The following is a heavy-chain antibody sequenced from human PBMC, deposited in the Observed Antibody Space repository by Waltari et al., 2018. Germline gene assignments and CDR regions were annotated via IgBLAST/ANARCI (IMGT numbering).Heavy chain of an antibody. CDR3: ARDIDY. Sequence: EVQLVETGGGLIQRGGSLSRSWAASGFTFSSSYTVWVRQAPGKGLEWVSVIYSGGSTYYADSVKGRFTISRDNSKNTLYLQMNSLRAEDTAVYYCARDIDYWGQGTLVTVSS. CDR2: IYSGGST. V-gene: IGHV3-53*02. CDR1: GFTFSSSY. J-gene: IGHJ4*02.